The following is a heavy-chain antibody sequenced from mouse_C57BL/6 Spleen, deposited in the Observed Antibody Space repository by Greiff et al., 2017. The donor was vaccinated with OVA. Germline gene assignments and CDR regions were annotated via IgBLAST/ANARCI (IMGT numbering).Heavy chain of an antibody. CDR3: ARSPSFFDY. V-gene: IGHV1-20*01. J-gene: IGHJ2*01. Sequence: EVQGVESGPELVKPGDSVKISCKASGYSFTGYFMNWVMQSHGKSLEWIGRINPYNGDTFYNQKFKGKATLTVDKSSSTAHMELRSLTSEDSAVYYCARSPSFFDYWGQGTTLTVSS. CDR2: INPYNGDT. CDR1: GYSFTGYF.